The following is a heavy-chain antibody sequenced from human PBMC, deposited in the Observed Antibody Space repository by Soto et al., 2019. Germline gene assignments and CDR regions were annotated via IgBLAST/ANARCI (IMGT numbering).Heavy chain of an antibody. CDR2: ISAYNGNT. Sequence: QVQLVQSGAEVKKPGASVKVSCKASGYTFTSYGISWVRQAPGQRLEWMGWISAYNGNTNYAQKLQGRVTMTTHTSTSTAYMERRSLRSDDTAVYYCARSYSSSWYGGALDYWGQGTLVTVSS. V-gene: IGHV1-18*04. J-gene: IGHJ4*02. CDR1: GYTFTSYG. D-gene: IGHD6-13*01. CDR3: ARSYSSSWYGGALDY.